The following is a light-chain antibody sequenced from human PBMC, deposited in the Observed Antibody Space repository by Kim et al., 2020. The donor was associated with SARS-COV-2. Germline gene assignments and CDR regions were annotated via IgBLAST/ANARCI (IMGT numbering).Light chain of an antibody. CDR1: QDIRND. CDR2: GAS. CDR3: LQHNAYPIP. Sequence: ASVGHRVNLTCRASQDIRNDLAWYQQNPARAPKRLIYGASSLQSGVPSRFSVSGSGTEFTLTISRLQPEDFATSFCLQHNAYPIPFGQGTRLEIK. J-gene: IGKJ5*01. V-gene: IGKV1-17*01.